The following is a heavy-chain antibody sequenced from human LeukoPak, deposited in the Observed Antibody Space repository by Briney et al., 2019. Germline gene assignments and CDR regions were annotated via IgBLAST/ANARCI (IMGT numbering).Heavy chain of an antibody. D-gene: IGHD2-8*01. V-gene: IGHV4-39*07. CDR3: ARVKMGSFDS. Sequence: SATLSLTCTLSCPSFSYSTYYWGWIPQPPGKVLEYIGGIYYYGTTYYNPSLKSRVTLSVDTSKNQFSLQLTSVTAADTALYYCARVKMGSFDSWGQGTLVTVAS. J-gene: IGHJ4*02. CDR1: CPSFSYSTYY. CDR2: IYYYGTT.